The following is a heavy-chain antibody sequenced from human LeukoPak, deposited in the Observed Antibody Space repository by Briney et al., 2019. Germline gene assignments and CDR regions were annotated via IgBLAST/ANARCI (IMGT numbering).Heavy chain of an antibody. CDR2: ISPNSGGT. J-gene: IGHJ4*02. V-gene: IGHV1-2*02. CDR3: ARGGGRYSVDY. CDR1: GYTFIHYY. Sequence: ASVTVSCTASGYTFIHYYMHWVRQAPGQGLEWIGWISPNSGGTKYVQKFQGRVTMTRDTSITTVYMELSGLSFDDTAVYYCARGGGRYSVDYWGQGTLVIVSS. D-gene: IGHD1-26*01.